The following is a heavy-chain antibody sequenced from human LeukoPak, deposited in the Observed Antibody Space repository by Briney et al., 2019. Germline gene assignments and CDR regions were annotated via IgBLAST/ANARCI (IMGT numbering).Heavy chain of an antibody. CDR2: ISSSSSYI. CDR3: AKDIRGSNYYDSSGYYDY. Sequence: GGSLRLSCAASGFTFSSYSMNWVRQAPGKGLEWVSSISSSSSYIYYADSVKGRFTISRDNAKNSLYLQMNSLRAEDTALYYCAKDIRGSNYYDSSGYYDYWGQGTLVTVSS. J-gene: IGHJ4*02. V-gene: IGHV3-21*04. D-gene: IGHD3-22*01. CDR1: GFTFSSYS.